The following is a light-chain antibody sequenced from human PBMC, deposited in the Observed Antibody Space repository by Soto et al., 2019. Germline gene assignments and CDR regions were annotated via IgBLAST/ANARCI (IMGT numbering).Light chain of an antibody. CDR2: GAS. CDR1: QSIGSW. CDR3: QQANSFPFT. J-gene: IGKJ3*01. Sequence: DIQMTQSPSSVSASIGDRVTITCRASQSIGSWLAWYQQKPGRAPTLLIYGASSLQSGVPSRFSGSGSGTDFTLTITRLQAEDSATYYCQQANSFPFTFGPGTKVDIK. V-gene: IGKV1-12*02.